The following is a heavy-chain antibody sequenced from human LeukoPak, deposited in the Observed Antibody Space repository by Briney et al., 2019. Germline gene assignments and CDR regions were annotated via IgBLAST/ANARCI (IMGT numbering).Heavy chain of an antibody. CDR1: GYTFTSYD. Sequence: ASVKVSCKASGYTFTSYDINWVRQATGQGLEWMGWMNPNSGNTGYAQKFQGRVTMTRNTSISTAYMELSSLRSEDTAVYYCARNGDYVPDDAFDIWGQGTMVTVSS. V-gene: IGHV1-8*01. CDR3: ARNGDYVPDDAFDI. D-gene: IGHD4-17*01. CDR2: MNPNSGNT. J-gene: IGHJ3*02.